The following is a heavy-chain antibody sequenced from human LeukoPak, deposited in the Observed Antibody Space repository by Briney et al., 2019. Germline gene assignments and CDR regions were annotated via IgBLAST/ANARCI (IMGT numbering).Heavy chain of an antibody. D-gene: IGHD7-27*01. CDR1: GSSISSGSYS. Sequence: PSETLSLTCAVSGSSISSGSYSWSWIRQPPGKGLEWIGYIYPRGSTYYNSSLKSRVILSLDKSANQFSLNLSSVTAADTAVYYCARFSPRAMGNYLDFWGQGTLVTVSS. CDR3: ARFSPRAMGNYLDF. J-gene: IGHJ4*02. CDR2: IYPRGST. V-gene: IGHV4-30-2*01.